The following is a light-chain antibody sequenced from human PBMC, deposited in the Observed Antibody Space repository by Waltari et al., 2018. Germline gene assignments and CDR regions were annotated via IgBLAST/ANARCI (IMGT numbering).Light chain of an antibody. J-gene: IGKJ2*01. CDR3: QQSYSNPPMYT. Sequence: DIQMTQSPSSLSASVGDRVTITCRASQSISNYLNWYQQKPGKAPKVLIYGASTLQSGVPSRFSGSGSESDFTLTISSLQPEDFATYYCQQSYSNPPMYTFGQGTKLEIK. CDR2: GAS. V-gene: IGKV1-39*01. CDR1: QSISNY.